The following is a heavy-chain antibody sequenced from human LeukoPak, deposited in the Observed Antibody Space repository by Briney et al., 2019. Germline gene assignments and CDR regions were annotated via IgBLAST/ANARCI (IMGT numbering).Heavy chain of an antibody. CDR2: ITGSGTDT. Sequence: GGSLRLSCATYGLTFSTSSLSWGRPAPGKGLEWVSGITGSGTDTCYTDSMKGRFTISRENSKNTLMVQMSSLRTEDTAVYYCASGSCTRNSCHDFDVWGQGAPVTVSS. CDR1: GLTFSTSS. D-gene: IGHD2-2*03. V-gene: IGHV3-23*01. J-gene: IGHJ4*02. CDR3: ASGSCTRNSCHDFDV.